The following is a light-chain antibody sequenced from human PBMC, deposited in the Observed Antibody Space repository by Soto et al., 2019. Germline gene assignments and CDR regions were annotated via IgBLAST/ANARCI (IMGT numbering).Light chain of an antibody. J-gene: IGLJ1*01. CDR1: SSDVGSYNL. V-gene: IGLV2-23*02. CDR3: CSYAGSSTFGPYV. Sequence: QSALTQPASVSGSPGQSIAISCTGTSSDVGSYNLVSWYQQHPGKAPKLMIYEVSKRPSGVSNRFSGSKSGNTASLTISGIQAEGEADYLCCSYAGSSTFGPYVIGTGTKVTDL. CDR2: EVS.